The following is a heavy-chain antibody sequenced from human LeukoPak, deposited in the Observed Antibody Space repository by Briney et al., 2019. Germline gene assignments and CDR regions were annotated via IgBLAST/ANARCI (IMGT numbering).Heavy chain of an antibody. V-gene: IGHV3-13*01. CDR1: GFTFSSYD. CDR3: ARAVYDSYAFDI. Sequence: GGSLRLSCAASGFTFSSYDMHWVRQATGKGLEWVSAIGTAGDTYYPGSVKGRFTISRENAKNSLYLQMNSLRAGDTAVYYCARAVYDSYAFDIWGQGTMVTVSS. D-gene: IGHD5/OR15-5a*01. J-gene: IGHJ3*02. CDR2: IGTAGDT.